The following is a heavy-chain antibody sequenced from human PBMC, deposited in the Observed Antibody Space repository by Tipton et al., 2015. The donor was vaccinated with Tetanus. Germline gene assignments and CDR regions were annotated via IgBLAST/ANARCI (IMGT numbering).Heavy chain of an antibody. CDR1: AYTFTGYH. J-gene: IGHJ3*01. CDR3: AFGLAVAGSDALDF. V-gene: IGHV1-2*02. D-gene: IGHD6-19*01. CDR2: ADPKSGDT. Sequence: QLVQSGPEVKKPGASVKVSCKASAYTFTGYHLHWVRQAPGQGLEWMGWADPKSGDTHYAQKFQGRVALTRDTSINTAYMELSRLGSDDTAVYYCAFGLAVAGSDALDFWGQGTMVTVSS.